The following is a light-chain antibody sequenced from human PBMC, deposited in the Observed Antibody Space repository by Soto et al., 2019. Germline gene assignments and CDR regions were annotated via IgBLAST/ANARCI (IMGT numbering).Light chain of an antibody. J-gene: IGLJ3*02. CDR2: RNN. CDR3: QSYDSSLSGWV. Sequence: QSVLTQPPSASGTPGQRVTISCSGSSSNIGYNYVYWYQQLPGTAPKLLIYRNNQRPSGVPDRFSGSKSGTSASLAITGLQAEDEADYYCQSYDSSLSGWVFGGGTQLTVL. V-gene: IGLV1-47*01. CDR1: SSNIGYNY.